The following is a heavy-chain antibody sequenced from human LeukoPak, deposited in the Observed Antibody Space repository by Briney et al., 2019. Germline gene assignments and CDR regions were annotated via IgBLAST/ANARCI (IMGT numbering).Heavy chain of an antibody. CDR2: ISGDSSII. D-gene: IGHD6-19*01. V-gene: IGHV3-48*02. CDR3: AREGSDGRGWFGY. J-gene: IGHJ4*02. CDR1: GFALSTYG. Sequence: GGSLRLSCAASGFALSTYGMTWVRQAPGKGLEWVAYISGDSSIINYADSLKGRFTVSRDNARNSLYLQMNSLRDEDTAVYYCAREGSDGRGWFGYWGQGALVTVSS.